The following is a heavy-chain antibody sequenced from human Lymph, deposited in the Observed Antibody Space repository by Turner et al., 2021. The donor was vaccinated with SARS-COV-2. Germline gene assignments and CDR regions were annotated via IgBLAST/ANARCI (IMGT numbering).Heavy chain of an antibody. CDR2: ISNDGSNK. CDR1: GFTFSTYA. J-gene: IGHJ6*02. D-gene: IGHD3-10*01. V-gene: IGHV3-30*04. CDR3: ARYGSGGYFYYGLDV. Sequence: QVQLVESGGGVVQPGRSLRLSCAASGFTFSTYAIHWVRQAAGKGLEWGAVISNDGSNKYYADSVKGRFTISRDNSKNTLYLQMNSLRAEDTAVYYCARYGSGGYFYYGLDVWGQGTTVTVSS.